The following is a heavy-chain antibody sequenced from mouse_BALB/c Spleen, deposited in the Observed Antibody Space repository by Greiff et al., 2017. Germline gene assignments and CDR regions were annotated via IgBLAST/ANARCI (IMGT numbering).Heavy chain of an antibody. CDR2: IYPGNSDT. V-gene: IGHV1-5*01. D-gene: IGHD2-1*01. J-gene: IGHJ3*01. CDR1: GYTFTSYW. Sequence: EVQLQQSGTVLARPGASVKMSCKASGYTFTSYWMHWVKQRPGQGLEWIGAIYPGNSDTSYNQKFKGKAKLTAVTSTSTAYMELSSLTNEDSAVYYCTSHPSYGNYVWFAYWGQGTLVTVSA. CDR3: TSHPSYGNYVWFAY.